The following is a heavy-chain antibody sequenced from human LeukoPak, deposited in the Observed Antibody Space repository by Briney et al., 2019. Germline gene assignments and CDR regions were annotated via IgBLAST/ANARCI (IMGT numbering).Heavy chain of an antibody. CDR2: SYSGGNA. V-gene: IGHV4-59*01. D-gene: IGHD1-26*01. J-gene: IGHJ3*01. CDR3: AHSKRGGGYYINAFAV. Sequence: SETLSLTCTVSGASTSAYYWSWIRQPPGKGLEWIGYSYSGGNANYNPSLERRGTISIDTSENQFSLRQTSVTAADTAVYFCAHSKRGGGYYINAFAVWGQGALVTISS. CDR1: GASTSAYY.